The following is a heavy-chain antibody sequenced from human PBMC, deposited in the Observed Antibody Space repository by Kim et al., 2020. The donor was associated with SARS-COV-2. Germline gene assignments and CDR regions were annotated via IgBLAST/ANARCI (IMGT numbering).Heavy chain of an antibody. Sequence: GGSLRLSCAASGFTFSSYGMHWVRQAPGKGLEWVAVIWYDGSNKYYADSVKGRFTISRDNSKNTLYLQMNSLRAEDTAVYYCARTYYYGSGHYYYGMDVWGQGTTVTVSS. J-gene: IGHJ6*02. CDR3: ARTYYYGSGHYYYGMDV. CDR1: GFTFSSYG. CDR2: IWYDGSNK. V-gene: IGHV3-33*01. D-gene: IGHD3-10*01.